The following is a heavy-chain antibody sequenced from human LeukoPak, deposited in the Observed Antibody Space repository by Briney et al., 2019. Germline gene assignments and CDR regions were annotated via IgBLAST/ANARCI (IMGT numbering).Heavy chain of an antibody. CDR3: AIMHGYYDGTGYWVQ. Sequence: PGGYLRLYCAASGFTFGSYGMSWVPQAPGKGLEWVSFITTNGGRTSYADSVEGRFTISRDNPRNKLYMQMNSLRDEDTAVYYCAIMHGYYDGTGYWVQWGQGTLVTVSS. CDR1: GFTFGSYG. J-gene: IGHJ1*01. CDR2: ITTNGGRT. D-gene: IGHD3-22*01. V-gene: IGHV3-23*01.